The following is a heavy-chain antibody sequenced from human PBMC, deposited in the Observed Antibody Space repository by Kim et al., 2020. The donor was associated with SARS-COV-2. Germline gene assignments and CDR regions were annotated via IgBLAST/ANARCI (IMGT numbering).Heavy chain of an antibody. V-gene: IGHV4-4*02. CDR3: ATYYDSSGYRFDY. CDR2: ILHTGNT. D-gene: IGHD3-22*01. CDR1: GGSISSNNW. Sequence: SETLSLTCTVSGGSISSNNWWSWLRQPPGKGLEWIGEILHTGNTNYNPSLKSRVTISMDKSKNQFSLEVNSVTAADTAVYYCATYYDSSGYRFDYWGQGNLVPVSS. J-gene: IGHJ4*02.